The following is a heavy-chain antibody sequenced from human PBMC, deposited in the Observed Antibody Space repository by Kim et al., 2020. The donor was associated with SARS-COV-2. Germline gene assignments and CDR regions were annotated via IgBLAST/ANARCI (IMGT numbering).Heavy chain of an antibody. Sequence: ASVKVSCKASGYTFTSYAMHWVRQAPGQRLEWMGWINAGNGNTKYSQKFQGRVTITRDTSASTAYMELSSLRSEDTAVYYCAREVPYYDILTGYPHYGMDVWGQGTTVTVSS. D-gene: IGHD3-9*01. V-gene: IGHV1-3*01. J-gene: IGHJ6*02. CDR3: AREVPYYDILTGYPHYGMDV. CDR1: GYTFTSYA. CDR2: INAGNGNT.